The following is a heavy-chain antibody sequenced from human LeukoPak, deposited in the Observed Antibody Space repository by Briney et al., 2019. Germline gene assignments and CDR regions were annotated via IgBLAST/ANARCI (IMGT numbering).Heavy chain of an antibody. Sequence: GGSLRLSCAASGFTFTNYEMNWVRQAPGKGLEWVSYISSSGSSKDYADSVKGRFTISRDNAKNSFYLHMSSLRAEDTAVYYCAGEQDVSAWIHWGQGALVTVSS. CDR3: AGEQDVSAWIH. V-gene: IGHV3-48*03. CDR1: GFTFTNYE. CDR2: ISSSGSSK. J-gene: IGHJ4*02. D-gene: IGHD6-19*01.